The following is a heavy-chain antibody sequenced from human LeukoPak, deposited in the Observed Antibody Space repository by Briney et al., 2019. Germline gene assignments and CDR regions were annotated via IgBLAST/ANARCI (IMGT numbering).Heavy chain of an antibody. D-gene: IGHD3-22*01. J-gene: IGHJ3*02. Sequence: GASVRVSCKASGGTFSSYAISWVRQAPGQGLEWMGKIIPMFGTANYAQKFQGRVTITTDESTSTAYMELSSLRSEDTAVYYCARALEDSSGYYYEGQAFDIWGQGTMVTVSS. V-gene: IGHV1-69*05. CDR1: GGTFSSYA. CDR3: ARALEDSSGYYYEGQAFDI. CDR2: IIPMFGTA.